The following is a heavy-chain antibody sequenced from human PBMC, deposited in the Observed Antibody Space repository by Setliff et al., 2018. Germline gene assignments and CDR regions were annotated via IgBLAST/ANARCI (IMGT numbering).Heavy chain of an antibody. CDR1: GGSISTYY. D-gene: IGHD6-6*01. CDR3: AGGRNVAARLLDS. V-gene: IGHV4-34*01. Sequence: SETLSLTCTVSGGSISTYYWTWIRQPPGKGLEWVGEINHRGSTNYNPSLKSRVTISVDTSKDQFSLKLISMTAADTAVYYCAGGRNVAARLLDSWGQGTLVTVSS. CDR2: INHRGST. J-gene: IGHJ4*02.